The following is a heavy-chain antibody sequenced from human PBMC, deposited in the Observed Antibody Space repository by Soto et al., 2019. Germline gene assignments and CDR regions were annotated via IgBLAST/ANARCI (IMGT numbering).Heavy chain of an antibody. V-gene: IGHV3-30*18. CDR1: GFTFSSYG. Sequence: QVQLVESGGGVVQPGRSLRLSCAASGFTFSSYGMHWVRQAPGKGLEWVAVISYDGSNKYYADSVKGRFTISRDNSKNTLYLEMKILRAEDTAVYYGAKAWDAASDGMDVWGQGTTVTVSS. D-gene: IGHD1-26*01. J-gene: IGHJ6*02. CDR3: AKAWDAASDGMDV. CDR2: ISYDGSNK.